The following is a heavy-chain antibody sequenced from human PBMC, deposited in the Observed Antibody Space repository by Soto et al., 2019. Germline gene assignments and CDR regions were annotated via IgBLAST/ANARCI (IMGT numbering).Heavy chain of an antibody. D-gene: IGHD6-6*01. V-gene: IGHV1-69*01. CDR3: AREYRSSSGRFDN. CDR2: IIPIFGTP. Sequence: QVQLVQSGAEVKKTGSSVKVSCKASGGSFSSYDISWVRQAPGQGLEWMGGIIPIFGTPTYAQKFQGRVTITADESTSTAYMELSSLRSEDTAVYYCAREYRSSSGRFDNWGQGTLVTVSS. CDR1: GGSFSSYD. J-gene: IGHJ4*02.